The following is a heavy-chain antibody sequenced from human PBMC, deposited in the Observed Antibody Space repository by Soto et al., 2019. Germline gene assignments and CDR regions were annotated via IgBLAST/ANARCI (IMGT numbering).Heavy chain of an antibody. Sequence: EVQLVESGGGLVQPGGSLRLSCAASGFTFSSYAMHWVRQAPGKGLEYVSAITSNGGNTDYASSVKGRFTISRDNSKNTLYLQMGSLRAEDMAVYYCVRRIPFGYGMDVWGQGTTVTVSS. CDR1: GFTFSSYA. CDR3: VRRIPFGYGMDV. CDR2: ITSNGGNT. J-gene: IGHJ6*02. D-gene: IGHD2-21*01. V-gene: IGHV3-64*01.